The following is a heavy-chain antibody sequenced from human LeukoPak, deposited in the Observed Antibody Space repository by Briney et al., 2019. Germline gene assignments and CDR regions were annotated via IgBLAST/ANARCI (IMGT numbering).Heavy chain of an antibody. CDR1: GYTFNTYV. V-gene: IGHV1-18*01. J-gene: IGHJ4*02. Sequence: ASVKVSCKASGYTFNTYVLSGVPQAPGQGLEWVGWISAYNGNTNYTQTLRGRVTLTTDTSTSTAYMELRSLRSDDTAVYYCARVLRYFDWSKLSTNFDYWGQGTLVTVSS. CDR2: ISAYNGNT. CDR3: ARVLRYFDWSKLSTNFDY. D-gene: IGHD3-9*01.